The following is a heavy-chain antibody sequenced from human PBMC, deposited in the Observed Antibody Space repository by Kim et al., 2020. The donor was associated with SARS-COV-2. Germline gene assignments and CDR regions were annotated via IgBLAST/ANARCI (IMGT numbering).Heavy chain of an antibody. CDR3: ARGPQWYYYGSGSYYAFD. J-gene: IGHJ4*01. Sequence: SETLSLTCSVSSGSVSNHYWSWIRQSPGIGLEWIGSVYYTGTTNYKPSLKSRVTISVDTSANHFSLRLISVTPTDTAVYYCARGPQWYYYGSGSYYAFD. V-gene: IGHV4-59*02. CDR1: SGSVSNHY. D-gene: IGHD3-10*01. CDR2: VYYTGTT.